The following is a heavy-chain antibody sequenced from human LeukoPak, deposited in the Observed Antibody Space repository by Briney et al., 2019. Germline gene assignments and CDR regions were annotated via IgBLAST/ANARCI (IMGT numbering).Heavy chain of an antibody. CDR1: GGTFSSYA. D-gene: IGHD5-12*01. J-gene: IGHJ3*02. Sequence: GASVKVSCKASGGTFSSYAISWVRQAPGQGLEWMGGIIPIFGTANYAQKFQGRVTMTRDTSTSTVYMELSSLRSEDTAVYYCARERPPLRGYSGYDYDGGEGNDAFDIWGQGTMVTVSS. CDR3: ARERPPLRGYSGYDYDGGEGNDAFDI. V-gene: IGHV1-69*05. CDR2: IIPIFGTA.